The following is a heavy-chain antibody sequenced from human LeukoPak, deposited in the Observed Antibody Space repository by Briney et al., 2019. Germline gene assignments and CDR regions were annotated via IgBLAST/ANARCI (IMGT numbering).Heavy chain of an antibody. D-gene: IGHD3-10*01. J-gene: IGHJ4*02. CDR3: ARDSPYGSGSYYQN. CDR1: GGSISRYY. Sequence: SETLSLTCTVSGGSISRYYWSWIRQPPGKGLEWIGYIYYSGSTNYNPSLKSRVTISVDTSKNQFSLKLSSVTAADTAVYYCARDSPYGSGSYYQNWGQGTLVTVSS. CDR2: IYYSGST. V-gene: IGHV4-59*01.